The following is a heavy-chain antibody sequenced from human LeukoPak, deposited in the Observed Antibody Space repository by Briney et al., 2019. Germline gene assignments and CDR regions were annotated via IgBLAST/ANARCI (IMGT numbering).Heavy chain of an antibody. Sequence: ASVKVSCKASGYTFTSYYMHWVRQAPGQGLEWMGIINPSGGSTSYAQKFQGRVTMTRDTSTSTVYMELSSLRSEDTAVYYCVRDYGGYSNSWHGFDPWGQGTLVTVSS. CDR3: VRDYGGYSNSWHGFDP. CDR2: INPSGGST. CDR1: GYTFTSYY. D-gene: IGHD4-11*01. J-gene: IGHJ5*02. V-gene: IGHV1-46*01.